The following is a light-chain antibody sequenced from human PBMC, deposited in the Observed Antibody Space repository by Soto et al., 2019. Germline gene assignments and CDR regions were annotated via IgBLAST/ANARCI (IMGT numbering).Light chain of an antibody. CDR1: QSISSW. CDR3: QHYNSYSEA. V-gene: IGKV1-5*03. Sequence: DIQMTHSPSTLSASVGDRVAITGRASQSISSWLAWYQQKPGKAPKLLIYKASTLKSGVPSRFSGSGSGTEFTLTISSLQPDDFATYYCQHYNSYSEAFGQGTKVDI. J-gene: IGKJ1*01. CDR2: KAS.